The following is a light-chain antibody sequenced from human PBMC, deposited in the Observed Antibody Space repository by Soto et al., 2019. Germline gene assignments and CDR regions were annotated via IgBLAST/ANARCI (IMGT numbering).Light chain of an antibody. V-gene: IGKV3-20*01. CDR1: QSVSSSY. J-gene: IGKJ1*01. CDR3: QQYGRSPWT. Sequence: EIVLTQSPGTLSLSPGDRATLSCRASQSVSSSYLAWYQQKPGQAPRHLIYGASSRATGITDRFSCSFSGTAFTLTISRLEPEHFAVYYCQQYGRSPWTFGQGTKVDIK. CDR2: GAS.